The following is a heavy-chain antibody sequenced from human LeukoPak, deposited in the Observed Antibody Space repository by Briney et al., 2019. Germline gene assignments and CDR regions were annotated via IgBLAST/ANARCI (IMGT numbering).Heavy chain of an antibody. CDR3: ARGGGFGDNNWFDP. V-gene: IGHV4-34*01. Sequence: SETLSLTCAVYGGSFSGYYWSWIRQPPGKGLEWIGEINHSGSTNYNPSLKSRVTISVDTSKNQFSLKLSSVTAADTAVYYCARGGGFGDNNWFDPWGQGTLVTVSS. CDR1: GGSFSGYY. D-gene: IGHD3-10*01. CDR2: INHSGST. J-gene: IGHJ5*02.